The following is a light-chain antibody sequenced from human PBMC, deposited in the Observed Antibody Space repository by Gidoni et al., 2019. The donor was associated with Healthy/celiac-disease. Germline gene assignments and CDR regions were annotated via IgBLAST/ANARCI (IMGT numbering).Light chain of an antibody. CDR3: HQNSSLPYT. J-gene: IGKJ2*01. CDR1: PSICSS. CDR2: YAS. V-gene: IGKV6D-21*02. Sequence: ETVLSPYPDFRSVTLKEKVTITCRASPSICSSLHWYQQKPDQSPKLLIKYASQSISGVPSRFSGSGSGTDFTLTISSLEAEDAAAYYCHQNSSLPYTFGRGTKLEIK.